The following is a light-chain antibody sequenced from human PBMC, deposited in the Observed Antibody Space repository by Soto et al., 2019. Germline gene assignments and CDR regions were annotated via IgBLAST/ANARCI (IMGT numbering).Light chain of an antibody. CDR1: QSVLYSSNNKNY. CDR3: YHYYTTPLA. Sequence: DIVMTQSPDSLAVSLGERATINCKSSQSVLYSSNNKNYLAWYQQKPGQPPKLLIYWASTRESGVPDRFSGSGSGTDFTLTISSLQAQDVAVYYCYHYYTTPLAFGGGTKVEIK. CDR2: WAS. J-gene: IGKJ4*01. V-gene: IGKV4-1*01.